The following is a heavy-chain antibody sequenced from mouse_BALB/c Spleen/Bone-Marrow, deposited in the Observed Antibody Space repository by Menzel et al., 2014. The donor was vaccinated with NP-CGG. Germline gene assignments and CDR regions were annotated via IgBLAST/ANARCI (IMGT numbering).Heavy chain of an antibody. CDR1: GYTFTSYV. J-gene: IGHJ2*01. CDR3: ARRGRIAEALGY. Sequence: EVKLMESGPEQVRPGASVKMSCKASGYTFTSYVMHWVKQKPGQGLEWIGYINPYNDGTKYNEKFKGKATLTSDKSSSTAYMELSSLTSEDSAVYYCARRGRIAEALGYWGRGTTLTVSS. V-gene: IGHV1-14*01. CDR2: INPYNDGT. D-gene: IGHD6-1*01.